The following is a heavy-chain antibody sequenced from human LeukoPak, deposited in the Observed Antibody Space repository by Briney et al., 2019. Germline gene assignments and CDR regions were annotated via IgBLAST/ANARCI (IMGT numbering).Heavy chain of an antibody. V-gene: IGHV4-4*07. J-gene: IGHJ3*02. D-gene: IGHD3-22*01. CDR1: GGSISSYY. Sequence: SETLSLTCTVSGGSISSYYWRWIRQPAGKGLEWIGRIYTSGSTNYNPSLKSRVTMSVDTSKNQFSLKLSSVTAADTAVYYCARDLHYYDSSGYYYSDAFDIWGQGTMVTVSS. CDR2: IYTSGST. CDR3: ARDLHYYDSSGYYYSDAFDI.